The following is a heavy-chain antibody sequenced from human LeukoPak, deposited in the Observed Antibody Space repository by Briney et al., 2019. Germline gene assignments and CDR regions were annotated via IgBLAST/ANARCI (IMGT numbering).Heavy chain of an antibody. V-gene: IGHV1-46*01. D-gene: IGHD2-2*01. J-gene: IGHJ5*02. CDR2: ISPGGGST. CDR3: ARDSFDIVVVPAPWRTLNWFDP. Sequence: GASVKVSCKASGYTFTSYYIHWVRQTPGQGLEWMGMISPGGGSTQYAQKFQGRVTMTRDMSTSTVYMELSSLRSEDTAMYYCARDSFDIVVVPAPWRTLNWFDPWGQGTLVTVSS. CDR1: GYTFTSYY.